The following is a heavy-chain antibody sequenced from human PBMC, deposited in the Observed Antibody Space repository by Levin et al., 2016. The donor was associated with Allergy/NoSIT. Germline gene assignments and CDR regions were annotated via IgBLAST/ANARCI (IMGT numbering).Heavy chain of an antibody. CDR2: IRSKTDGGTT. CDR1: AFTFSDAW. J-gene: IGHJ6*02. Sequence: GGSLRLSCATSAFTFSDAWMMWVRQAAGKGLEWVGRIRSKTDGGTTEYAASVKGRFTISRDDSKSIAYLQMNSLKTEDTAVYYCTRAAEGGYIWWDLYYYYGMDVWGQGTTVTVSS. CDR3: TRAAEGGYIWWDLYYYYGMDV. V-gene: IGHV3-15*01. D-gene: IGHD5-12*01.